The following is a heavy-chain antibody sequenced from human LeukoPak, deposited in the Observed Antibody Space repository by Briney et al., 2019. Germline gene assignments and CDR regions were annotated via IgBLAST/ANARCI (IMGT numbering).Heavy chain of an antibody. CDR2: ISGSGGST. V-gene: IGHV3-23*01. Sequence: HTGGSLRLSCAASGFTFSSYAMSWVRQAPGKGLEWVSAISGSGGSTYYADSVKGRFTISRDNSKNTLYLQMNSLRVEDTAVYYCAKDIVGASAFDYWGQGTLVTVSS. J-gene: IGHJ4*02. CDR1: GFTFSSYA. CDR3: AKDIVGASAFDY. D-gene: IGHD1-26*01.